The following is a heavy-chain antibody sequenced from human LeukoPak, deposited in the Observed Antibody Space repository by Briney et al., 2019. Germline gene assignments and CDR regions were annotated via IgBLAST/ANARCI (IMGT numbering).Heavy chain of an antibody. D-gene: IGHD3-22*01. V-gene: IGHV3-23*01. CDR1: GFTFSSYA. CDR2: ISGSGGST. CDR3: AKPYYYDSSGHSPDPYYFDY. Sequence: GGSLRLSCAASGFTFSSYAMSWVRQAPGKGLEWVSAISGSGGSTYYADSVKGRFTISRDNSKNTLYLQMNSLRAEHTAVYYCAKPYYYDSSGHSPDPYYFDYWGQGTLVTVSS. J-gene: IGHJ4*02.